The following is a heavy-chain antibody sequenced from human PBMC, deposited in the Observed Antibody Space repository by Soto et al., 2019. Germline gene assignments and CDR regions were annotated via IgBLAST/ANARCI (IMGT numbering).Heavy chain of an antibody. CDR1: GFSVRTIY. CDR3: ARAGVTPDFFDY. Sequence: GSLRLSCAASGFSVRTIYMSWVRQAPGKGLEWVSVFESGGSIYYADSVKGRFIISRDYAKNTVYLQMNSLTVEDTAVYYCARAGVTPDFFDYWGQGTLVTVSS. V-gene: IGHV3-53*01. D-gene: IGHD2-21*02. CDR2: FESGGSI. J-gene: IGHJ4*02.